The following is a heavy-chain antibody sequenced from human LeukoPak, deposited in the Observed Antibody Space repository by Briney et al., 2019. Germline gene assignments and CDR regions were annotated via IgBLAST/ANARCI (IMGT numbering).Heavy chain of an antibody. V-gene: IGHV3-7*01. CDR2: INKDENQK. CDR3: VRNRGWYALDM. CDR1: RFTFSDYW. D-gene: IGHD6-19*01. J-gene: IGHJ3*02. Sequence: GGSLRLSCAASRFTFSDYWMTWVRQAPGQGLEWVANINKDENQKQYVDSVKGRFTISRDNDKNSMYLQLNSLRAEDTGVYYCVRNRGWYALDMWGQGTMVTVSS.